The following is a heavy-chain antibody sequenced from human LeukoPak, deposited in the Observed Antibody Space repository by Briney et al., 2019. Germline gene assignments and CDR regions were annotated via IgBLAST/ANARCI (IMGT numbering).Heavy chain of an antibody. D-gene: IGHD1-26*01. Sequence: ASVKVSCKVSGYSLSELSMHWVRQAPGKGLEWMGGFDPEDGETIYAQKFQGRVTMTRDMSTSTVYMELSSLRSEDTAVYYCASELLRVGPSFYFDYWGQGTLVTVSS. CDR1: GYSLSELS. CDR3: ASELLRVGPSFYFDY. V-gene: IGHV1-24*01. CDR2: FDPEDGET. J-gene: IGHJ4*02.